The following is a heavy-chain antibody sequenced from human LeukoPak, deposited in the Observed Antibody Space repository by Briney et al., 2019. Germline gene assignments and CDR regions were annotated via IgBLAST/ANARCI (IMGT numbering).Heavy chain of an antibody. CDR1: GYTFTGYY. V-gene: IGHV1-24*01. CDR2: FDTEDGET. CDR3: ATDQNGMDV. Sequence: ASVKVSCKASGYTFTGYYMHWVRQAPGKGREWMGGFDTEDGETIYAQKFQGRVTMTEDTSTDTAYMELSSLRSEDTAVYYCATDQNGMDVWGQGTTVTVSS. J-gene: IGHJ6*02.